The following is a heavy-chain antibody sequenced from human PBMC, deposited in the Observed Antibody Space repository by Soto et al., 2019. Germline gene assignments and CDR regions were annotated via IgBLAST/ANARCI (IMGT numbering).Heavy chain of an antibody. J-gene: IGHJ4*02. CDR2: INWNSGNL. D-gene: IGHD4-17*01. CDR1: GFTFDDYA. Sequence: EVQLVESGGGLVQPGRSLRLSCAASGFTFDDYAMHWVRQGPGKGLEWVSSINWNSGNLGYADSVKGRFTISRDNAKNSLYLQMNSLRGEDTALYYCAKGASTTVFAFNDYWGQGTLVTVSS. CDR3: AKGASTTVFAFNDY. V-gene: IGHV3-9*01.